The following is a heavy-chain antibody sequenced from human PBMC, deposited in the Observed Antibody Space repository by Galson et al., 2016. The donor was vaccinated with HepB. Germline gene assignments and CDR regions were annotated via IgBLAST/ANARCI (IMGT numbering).Heavy chain of an antibody. CDR3: ARGSWFGIYYFEY. Sequence: SETLSLTCTVSGGSISNYYWSWIRQPPGRGLEWIGYIYFAGNTNYNPSLKSRATISVDTSKNQFSLRLSSVTASDTGGYYWARGSWFGIYYFEYWGQGMLVTVSS. CDR2: IYFAGNT. V-gene: IGHV4-59*12. CDR1: GGSISNYY. D-gene: IGHD3-10*01. J-gene: IGHJ4*02.